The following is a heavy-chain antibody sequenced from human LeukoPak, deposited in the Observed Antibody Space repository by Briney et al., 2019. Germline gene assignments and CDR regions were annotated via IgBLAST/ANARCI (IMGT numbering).Heavy chain of an antibody. D-gene: IGHD2-2*01. CDR1: GFTFSSYA. V-gene: IGHV3-23*01. Sequence: QPGGSLRLSCAASGFTFSSYAMSWVRQAPGKGLEWVSGISGSGGSTYYADSVKGRFTISRDNSKNTLYLQMNSLKTEDTAVYYCTTYMLTSCSSTSCYGVEAGYWGQGTLVTVSS. CDR2: ISGSGGST. CDR3: TTYMLTSCSSTSCYGVEAGY. J-gene: IGHJ4*02.